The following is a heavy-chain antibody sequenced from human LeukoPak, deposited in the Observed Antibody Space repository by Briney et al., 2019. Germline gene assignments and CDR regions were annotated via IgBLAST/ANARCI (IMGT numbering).Heavy chain of an antibody. D-gene: IGHD2-2*02. V-gene: IGHV3-9*01. CDR3: ARDVGDHCSSTSCYKGFDY. J-gene: IGHJ4*02. CDR1: GFTFDDYA. Sequence: GGSLRLSCAASGFTFDDYAMHWVRHAPGKGLEWVSGISWNSGSIGYADSVKGRFTISRDNAKNSLYLQMNSLRAEDTAVYYCARDVGDHCSSTSCYKGFDYWGQGTLVTVSS. CDR2: ISWNSGSI.